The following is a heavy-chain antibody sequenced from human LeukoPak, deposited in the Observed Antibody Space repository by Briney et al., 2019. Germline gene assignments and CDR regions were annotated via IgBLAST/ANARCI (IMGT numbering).Heavy chain of an antibody. CDR1: GGILSSYA. V-gene: IGHV1-69*13. CDR2: IIPIFGTA. CDR3: AREAYYDSSGYYFDY. Sequence: SVNESCMSSGGILSSYAINWVRQARGQGLEWMGGIIPIFGTANYAQRFQGRVMITADESTNTAYMELSSLRSEDTAVYYCAREAYYDSSGYYFDYWGQGTLVTVSS. J-gene: IGHJ4*02. D-gene: IGHD3-22*01.